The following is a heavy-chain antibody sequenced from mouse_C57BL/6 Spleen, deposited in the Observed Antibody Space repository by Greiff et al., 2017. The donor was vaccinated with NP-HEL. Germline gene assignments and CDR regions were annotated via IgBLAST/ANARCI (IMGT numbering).Heavy chain of an antibody. CDR1: GYTFTSYG. CDR2: IYPRSGNT. V-gene: IGHV1-81*01. D-gene: IGHD1-1*01. J-gene: IGHJ4*01. CDR3: ARYYDGYAMDY. Sequence: QVQLQQSGAELARPGASVKLSCKASGYTFTSYGISWVKQRTRQGLEWIGEIYPRSGNTYYNEKFKGKATLTADKSSSTAYMELRSLTSEDSAVYFCARYYDGYAMDYWGQGTSVTVSS.